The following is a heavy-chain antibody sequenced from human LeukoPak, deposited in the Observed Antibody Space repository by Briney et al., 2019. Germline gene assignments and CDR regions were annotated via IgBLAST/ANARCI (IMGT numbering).Heavy chain of an antibody. Sequence: ASVKVSFKASGGTFSSYAISWVRQAPGQGLEWMGRIIPILGIANYAQKFQGRVTITADKSTSTAYMELSSLRSEDTAVYYCARTYYYDSSGYYESVWFDPWGQGTLVTVSS. CDR3: ARTYYYDSSGYYESVWFDP. J-gene: IGHJ5*02. V-gene: IGHV1-69*04. CDR1: GGTFSSYA. D-gene: IGHD3-22*01. CDR2: IIPILGIA.